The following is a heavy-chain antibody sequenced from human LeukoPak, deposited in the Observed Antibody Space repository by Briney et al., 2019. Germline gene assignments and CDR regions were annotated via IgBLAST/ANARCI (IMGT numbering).Heavy chain of an antibody. D-gene: IGHD6-19*01. CDR1: GFTFSSYA. CDR3: AKPDSSGWMTFDY. J-gene: IGHJ4*02. Sequence: GGSLRLSCAASGFTFSSYAMSWVRQAPGKGQEWVSAISGSGGSTYYADSVKGRFTISRDNSKNTLYLQMNSLRAEDTAVYYCAKPDSSGWMTFDYWGQGTLVTVSS. V-gene: IGHV3-23*01. CDR2: ISGSGGST.